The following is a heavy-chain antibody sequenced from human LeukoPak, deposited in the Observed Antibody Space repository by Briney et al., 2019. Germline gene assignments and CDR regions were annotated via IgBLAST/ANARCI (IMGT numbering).Heavy chain of an antibody. V-gene: IGHV3-7*01. CDR3: ARIDGDYVDY. CDR2: IKQDGSEK. CDR1: GFTFSSYW. Sequence: GGSLRLSCAGSGFTFSSYWMSWVRQAPGKGLEWVANIKQDGSEKYYVDSVKGRFTISRDNAKNSLYLQMNSLRAEDTAVYYCARIDGDYVDYWGQGSLVAVSS. D-gene: IGHD4-17*01. J-gene: IGHJ4*02.